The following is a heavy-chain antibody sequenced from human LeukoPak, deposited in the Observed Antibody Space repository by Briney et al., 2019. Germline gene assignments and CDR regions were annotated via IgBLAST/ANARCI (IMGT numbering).Heavy chain of an antibody. V-gene: IGHV3-33*01. D-gene: IGHD3-10*01. Sequence: GGSLRLSCAASGFTFSSYGMHWVRQAPGKGLEWVAVIWYDGSSKYYADSVKGRFTISRDNSKNTLYLQMNSLRAEDTAVYYCARVKWFGELNFDYWGQGTLVTVSS. J-gene: IGHJ4*02. CDR3: ARVKWFGELNFDY. CDR1: GFTFSSYG. CDR2: IWYDGSSK.